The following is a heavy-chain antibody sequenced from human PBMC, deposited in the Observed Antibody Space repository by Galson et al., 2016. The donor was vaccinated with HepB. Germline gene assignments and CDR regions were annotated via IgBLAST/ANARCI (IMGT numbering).Heavy chain of an antibody. J-gene: IGHJ4*02. D-gene: IGHD2-15*01. Sequence: SLRLSCATSGFTFGHYALSWFRQAPGKGLEWIGFIKSTTYGGASEYAASAKGRFSISKDDSKSTAYLQMNSLQIEDTAVYYCSRGGYCSRGPCYPRIEYFDHWGQGILSPSPQ. CDR1: GFTFGHYA. CDR3: SRGGYCSRGPCYPRIEYFDH. V-gene: IGHV3-49*03. CDR2: IKSTTYGGAS.